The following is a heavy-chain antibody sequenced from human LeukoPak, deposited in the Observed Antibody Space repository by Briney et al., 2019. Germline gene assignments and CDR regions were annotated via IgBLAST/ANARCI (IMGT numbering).Heavy chain of an antibody. V-gene: IGHV3-74*01. D-gene: IGHD1-1*01. Sequence: GGSLRLSCAASGFTFGSYWMLWVRQAPGKGLVWVSRINPDGSITTYADSVKGRFTISRDNAKNSLHLQMDSLRAEDTAVYFCARVEATTGRNYHYYYMDVWGKGTTVIVSS. CDR1: GFTFGSYW. CDR3: ARVEATTGRNYHYYYMDV. CDR2: INPDGSIT. J-gene: IGHJ6*03.